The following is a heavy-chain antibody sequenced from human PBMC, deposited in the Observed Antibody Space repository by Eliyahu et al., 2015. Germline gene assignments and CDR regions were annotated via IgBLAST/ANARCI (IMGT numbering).Heavy chain of an antibody. CDR3: ARDLGAYKRAFDY. CDR1: GFXVXSNY. Sequence: EVQLVESGGGLIQPGGSLRLSCAAXGFXVXSNYMSWVRQXPGKGLEWLSVMYNGGATYYADSVKGRFTISRDNSKNTLYLQMNSLRADDTAVYYCARDLGAYKRAFDYWGQGTLVTVSS. CDR2: MYNGGAT. V-gene: IGHV3-53*01. D-gene: IGHD3-16*01. J-gene: IGHJ4*02.